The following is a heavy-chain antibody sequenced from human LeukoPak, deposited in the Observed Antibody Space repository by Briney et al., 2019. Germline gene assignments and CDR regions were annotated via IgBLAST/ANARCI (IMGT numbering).Heavy chain of an antibody. CDR1: GYSFTSYW. V-gene: IGHV5-51*01. J-gene: IGHJ6*02. D-gene: IGHD2-2*01. Sequence: GESLKISCKGSGYSFTSYWIGWVRQMPGKGLEWMGIIYPGDSDTRYNPSFQGQVTISADKSISTAYLQWSSLKASDTAMYYCARSYCSSTSCSIYYYYGMDVWGQGTTVTVSS. CDR3: ARSYCSSTSCSIYYYYGMDV. CDR2: IYPGDSDT.